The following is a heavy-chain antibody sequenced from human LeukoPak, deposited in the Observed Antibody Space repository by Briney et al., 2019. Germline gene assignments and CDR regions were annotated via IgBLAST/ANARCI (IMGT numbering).Heavy chain of an antibody. V-gene: IGHV3-7*01. CDR2: IKQDGSEK. J-gene: IGHJ4*02. CDR1: GFTFITYW. CDR3: TRDRGYSYGLRPYYFDY. D-gene: IGHD5-18*01. Sequence: GGSLRLSCAASGFTFITYWTSWVRQAPGEGVERVANIKQDGSEKYYVDSVKGRFTISRDNAKNSLYLQMNSLRAEDTTVYYCTRDRGYSYGLRPYYFDYWGQGTLVTVSS.